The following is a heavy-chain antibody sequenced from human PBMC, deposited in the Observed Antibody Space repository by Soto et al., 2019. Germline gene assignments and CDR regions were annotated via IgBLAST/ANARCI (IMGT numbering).Heavy chain of an antibody. V-gene: IGHV2-5*02. CDR1: GFSLTTSGVG. Sequence: QITLKESGPTLVKPTQTLTLTCTFSGFSLTTSGVGVGWIRQPPGKALEWLAVVYWDDDKRYNPSLKNRLTITKDISINQVVLRMTNMDPVDTATYYCAYRPGFCSNSNCFLFDHWGQGTPVTVSS. CDR2: VYWDDDK. CDR3: AYRPGFCSNSNCFLFDH. J-gene: IGHJ4*02. D-gene: IGHD2-15*01.